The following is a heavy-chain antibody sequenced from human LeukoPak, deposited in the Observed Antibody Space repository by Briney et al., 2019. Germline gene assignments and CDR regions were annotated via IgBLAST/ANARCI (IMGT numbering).Heavy chain of an antibody. J-gene: IGHJ3*02. V-gene: IGHV4-59*01. CDR1: GDSISNYS. Sequence: PSETLSLTCTVSGDSISNYSWNWLRQPPGMGLEWIGSIYYTGSADYIPSLRSRLTISVDTSKNEFSLKLTSVSAADTAVYYCAASDGYPYIDAFDIWGRGTMVTVSS. CDR3: AASDGYPYIDAFDI. D-gene: IGHD5-24*01. CDR2: IYYTGSA.